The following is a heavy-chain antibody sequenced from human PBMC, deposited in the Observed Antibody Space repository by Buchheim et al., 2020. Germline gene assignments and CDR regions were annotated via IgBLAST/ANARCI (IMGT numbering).Heavy chain of an antibody. CDR3: ARSTYYDFWSGYPYYYYGMDV. V-gene: IGHV1-2*02. CDR1: GYTFTGYY. D-gene: IGHD3-3*01. J-gene: IGHJ6*02. Sequence: QVQLVQSGAEVKKPGASVKVSCKASGYTFTGYYMHWVRQAPGQGLEWMGWINPNSGGTNYAQKFQGRVTMTRDTSNSTAYLELSRLRSDDTAVYYCARSTYYDFWSGYPYYYYGMDVWGQGTT. CDR2: INPNSGGT.